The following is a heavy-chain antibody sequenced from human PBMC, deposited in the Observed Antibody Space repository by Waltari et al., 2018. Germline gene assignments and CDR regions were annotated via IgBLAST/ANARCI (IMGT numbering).Heavy chain of an antibody. D-gene: IGHD1-26*01. V-gene: IGHV1-69*12. CDR3: AKRIVGGPFDV. Sequence: QVHLVQSGAEVRKPGSSVRVSCEASGGSFGTYAITWVRQAPGQGLEWMAGIIPSYGKPNYAQKFQGRVTIAADESTRTAYMELSSLRSDDTAVYYCAKRIVGGPFDVWGQGTVVTVSS. CDR2: IIPSYGKP. J-gene: IGHJ3*01. CDR1: GGSFGTYA.